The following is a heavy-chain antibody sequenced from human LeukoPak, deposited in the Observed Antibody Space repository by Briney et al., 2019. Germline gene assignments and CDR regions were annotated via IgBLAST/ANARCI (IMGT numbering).Heavy chain of an antibody. D-gene: IGHD1/OR15-1a*01. CDR2: ISNSGNTI. V-gene: IGHV3-11*04. Sequence: GGSLRLSCAASGFTFNEYYMSWIRQAPGKGLEWVSDISNSGNTIYYADSVKGRFTISRDNAEKSLYLQMNSLRAEDAAMYYCARYPNKAFDIWGQGTMVTVSS. CDR1: GFTFNEYY. J-gene: IGHJ3*02. CDR3: ARYPNKAFDI.